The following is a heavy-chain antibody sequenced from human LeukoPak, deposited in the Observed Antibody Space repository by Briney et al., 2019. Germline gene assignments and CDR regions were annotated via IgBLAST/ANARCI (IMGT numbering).Heavy chain of an antibody. CDR1: GGSISSYY. CDR3: ARYRDCTVRVPLNYFGY. D-gene: IGHD2-21*02. Sequence: SETLSLTCTVSGGSISSYYWSWIRQPPGKGLEWIGYIYYSGSTNYNPSLKSRVTISVDTSKNQFSLKLSSVTAADTAVYYCARYRDCTVRVPLNYFGYWGQGTLVTVSS. J-gene: IGHJ4*02. V-gene: IGHV4-59*01. CDR2: IYYSGST.